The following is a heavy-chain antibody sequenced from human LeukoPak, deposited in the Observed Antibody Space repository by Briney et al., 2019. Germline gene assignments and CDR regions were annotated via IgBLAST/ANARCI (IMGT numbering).Heavy chain of an antibody. J-gene: IGHJ1*01. CDR1: GFTFSSYA. CDR2: ISGSVIST. Sequence: GGSLRLSCAASGFTFSSYAMSWVRQAPGKGLEWVSAISGSVISTYYADSVKGRFTISRDNSKNTLYLQMNSLRAEDTAVYYCARDGSSRSLQYWGQGTLVTVSS. CDR3: ARDGSSRSLQY. V-gene: IGHV3-23*01.